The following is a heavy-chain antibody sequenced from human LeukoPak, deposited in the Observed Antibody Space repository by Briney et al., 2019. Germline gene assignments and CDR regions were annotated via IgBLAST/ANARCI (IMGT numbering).Heavy chain of an antibody. V-gene: IGHV4-39*07. CDR3: ARVGTGTTD. Sequence: SETLSLTCTVSGGSISSSSYYWGWIRQPPGKGLEWIGSIYYSGSTYYNPSLKSRVTISVDKSKNQFSLKLSSVTAADTAVYYCARVGTGTTDWGQGTLVTVSS. CDR1: GGSISSSSYY. J-gene: IGHJ4*02. D-gene: IGHD1-1*01. CDR2: IYYSGST.